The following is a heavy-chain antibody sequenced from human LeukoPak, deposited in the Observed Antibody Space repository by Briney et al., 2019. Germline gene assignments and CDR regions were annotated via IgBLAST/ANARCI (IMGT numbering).Heavy chain of an antibody. CDR2: INSDGRST. CDR3: VSPVFINF. J-gene: IGHJ4*01. D-gene: IGHD1-14*01. Sequence: GGSLRLSCAASGFTFSSYWMHWVRQAPGKGLVWVAHINSDGRSTNYADSVMGRFTISRDNAKNTLYLQMSSLRPEDTAVYYCVSPVFINFWGQGTLVTVSS. CDR1: GFTFSSYW. V-gene: IGHV3-74*01.